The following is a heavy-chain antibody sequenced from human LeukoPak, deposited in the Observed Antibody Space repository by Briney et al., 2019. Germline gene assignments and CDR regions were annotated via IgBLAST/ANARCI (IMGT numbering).Heavy chain of an antibody. D-gene: IGHD3-3*01. V-gene: IGHV1-8*01. CDR2: MNPSSGNT. CDR3: ARVLRITIFGVVIINRGDYMDV. J-gene: IGHJ6*03. Sequence: EASVKVSCKASGYTFTSYDSNWVRQATGQGLEWMGWMNPSSGNTGYAQKFQGRVTMTRNTSISTAYMELSSLRSEDTAVYYCARVLRITIFGVVIINRGDYMDVWGKGTTVTVSS. CDR1: GYTFTSYD.